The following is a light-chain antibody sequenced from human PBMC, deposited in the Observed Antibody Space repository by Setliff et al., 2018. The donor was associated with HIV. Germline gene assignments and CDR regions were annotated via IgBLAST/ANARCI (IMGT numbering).Light chain of an antibody. CDR1: SSNVGSNP. V-gene: IGLV1-44*01. CDR2: SNN. Sequence: QSALTQPPSASGTPGQRVSISCSGSSSNVGSNPVNWYQHLPGRPPKFLLYSNNQRPPGVPERFSGSKSGTSASLAITGLQSEDEGDYYCASWDDTINAWVFGGGTKVTVL. CDR3: ASWDDTINAWV. J-gene: IGLJ3*02.